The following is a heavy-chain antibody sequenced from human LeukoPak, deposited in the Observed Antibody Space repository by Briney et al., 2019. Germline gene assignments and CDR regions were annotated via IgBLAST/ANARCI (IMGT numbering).Heavy chain of an antibody. Sequence: GGSLRLSCTVSGFTFGDHAMSWVRQAPGKGLEWVGFIRSKTYGGTTEYAASVKGRFIISRDDSTSIAYLQMNSLKAEDTAVYYCTRGPIQLWLYHGMDVWGQGTTVTVSS. CDR1: GFTFGDHA. V-gene: IGHV3-49*04. J-gene: IGHJ6*02. D-gene: IGHD5-18*01. CDR3: TRGPIQLWLYHGMDV. CDR2: IRSKTYGGTT.